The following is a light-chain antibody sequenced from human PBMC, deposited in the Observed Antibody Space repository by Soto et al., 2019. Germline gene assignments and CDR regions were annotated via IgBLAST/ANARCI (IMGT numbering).Light chain of an antibody. J-gene: IGKJ5*01. CDR3: QQRSNWSIT. Sequence: ILLTQSPATLFLSPGERATLSCRASQSVSSYLAWYQQKPGQAPRLLIYDASNRATGIPARFSGSGSGTDFTLTISSLEPEDFAVYYCQQRSNWSITFGQGTRLEIK. CDR2: DAS. V-gene: IGKV3-11*01. CDR1: QSVSSY.